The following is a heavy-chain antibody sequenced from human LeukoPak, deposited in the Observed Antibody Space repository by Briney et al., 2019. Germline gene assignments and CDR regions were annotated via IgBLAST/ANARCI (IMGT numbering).Heavy chain of an antibody. D-gene: IGHD6-19*01. CDR2: ISGSGDST. V-gene: IGHV3-23*01. J-gene: IGHJ4*02. CDR3: AKESTAYSSGWDPALDS. CDR1: GFTFSSYA. Sequence: PGGSLSPSCAAAGFTFSSYAMSCVRQAPGKGRGWVSAISGSGDSTYYADSVKGRFAISRANSKNTLYLQMSSLRAEDTAVYYCAKESTAYSSGWDPALDSWGQGTLVTV.